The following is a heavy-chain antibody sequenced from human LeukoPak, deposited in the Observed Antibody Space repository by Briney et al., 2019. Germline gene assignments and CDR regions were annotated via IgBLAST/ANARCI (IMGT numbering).Heavy chain of an antibody. J-gene: IGHJ6*03. CDR1: GGSTSSYY. CDR2: IYTSGST. V-gene: IGHV4-4*07. D-gene: IGHD7-27*01. CDR3: ARESTWGYYYYYYMDV. Sequence: PSETLSLTCTVSGGSTSSYYWSWIRQPAGRGLEWIGRIYTSGSTNYNPSLRSRVTMSVDTSKNQFSLKLSSVTAADTAVYYCARESTWGYYYYYYMDVWGKGTTVTVSS.